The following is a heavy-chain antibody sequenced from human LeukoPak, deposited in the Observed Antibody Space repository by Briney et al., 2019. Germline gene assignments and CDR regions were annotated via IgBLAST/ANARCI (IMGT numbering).Heavy chain of an antibody. CDR1: GFTFSSYA. CDR3: ARGSYGDYARCDY. CDR2: ISYDGSNK. Sequence: GGSLRLSCAASGFTFSSYAMHWVRQAPGKGLEWVAVISYDGSNKYYADSVKGRFTISRDNSKNTLYLQMNSLRAEDTAVYYCARGSYGDYARCDYWGQGTLVTVSS. J-gene: IGHJ4*02. D-gene: IGHD4-17*01. V-gene: IGHV3-30*04.